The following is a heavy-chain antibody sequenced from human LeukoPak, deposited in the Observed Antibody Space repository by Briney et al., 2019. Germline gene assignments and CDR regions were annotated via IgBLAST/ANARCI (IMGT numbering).Heavy chain of an antibody. Sequence: SETLSLTCTVSGGSISSYYWSWIRQPPGKGLEWIGYIYYSGSTNYNPSLKSRVTISVDTSKNQFSLKLSSVTAADTAVYYRARGQSSGWETYNWFDPWGQGTLVTVSS. CDR2: IYYSGST. J-gene: IGHJ5*02. V-gene: IGHV4-59*01. CDR3: ARGQSSGWETYNWFDP. CDR1: GGSISSYY. D-gene: IGHD6-19*01.